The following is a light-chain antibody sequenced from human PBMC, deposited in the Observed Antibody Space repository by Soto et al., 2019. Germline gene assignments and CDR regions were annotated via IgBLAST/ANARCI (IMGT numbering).Light chain of an antibody. J-gene: IGKJ1*01. Sequence: DIEMTQSPPILSVSPGEGATLSCRASQSVSTNNLAWYQQRPGQAPRLLIYGASRRATGIPDRFSGSGSGTDFTLTISRLEPEELAVYYCQQYDNSVWTVGQGTKVDI. V-gene: IGKV3-20*01. CDR3: QQYDNSVWT. CDR1: QSVSTNN. CDR2: GAS.